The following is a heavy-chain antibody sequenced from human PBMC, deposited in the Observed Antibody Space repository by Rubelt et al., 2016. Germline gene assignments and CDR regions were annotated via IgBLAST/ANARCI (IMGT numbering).Heavy chain of an antibody. CDR2: ISWNSDSM. J-gene: IGHJ4*02. CDR1: GFTFDDYA. V-gene: IGHV3-9*01. CDR3: LRETRNSFDY. Sequence: EVQLVESGGGLVQPGRSLRLSCAASGFTFDDYAMHWVRQAPGRGLEWVSGISWNSDSMGYADSVKGRFTISRDNAKNSLYLQMNSLGAEDTAVYYCLRETRNSFDYWGQGTLVTVSS. D-gene: IGHD1-7*01.